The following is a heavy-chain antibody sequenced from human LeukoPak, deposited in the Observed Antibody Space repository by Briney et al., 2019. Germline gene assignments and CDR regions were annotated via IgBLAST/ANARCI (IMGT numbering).Heavy chain of an antibody. CDR3: AKDYGGSSDAFDI. V-gene: IGHV3-23*01. D-gene: IGHD4-23*01. Sequence: GGSLRLSCAASGFTFSSYAMSWVRQAPGKGLEWVSSISGSGTSTYYADSVKGRFTISRDKPKNTLYLQMSSLGAEDTALYSCAKDYGGSSDAFDIWGQGTMVTVSS. J-gene: IGHJ3*02. CDR1: GFTFSSYA. CDR2: ISGSGTST.